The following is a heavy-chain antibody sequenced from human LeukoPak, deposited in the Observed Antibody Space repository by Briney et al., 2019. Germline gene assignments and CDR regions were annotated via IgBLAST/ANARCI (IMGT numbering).Heavy chain of an antibody. CDR2: ISSSSSYI. CDR3: AREGHRPAATYDSSGYYSGYWY. V-gene: IGHV3-21*01. Sequence: GGSLRLSCAASGFTFSSYSMNWVRQAPGKGLEWVSSISSSSSYIYYADSVKGRFTISRDNAKNSLYLQMDSLRAEDTAVYYCAREGHRPAATYDSSGYYSGYWYWGQGTLVTVSS. J-gene: IGHJ4*02. CDR1: GFTFSSYS. D-gene: IGHD3-22*01.